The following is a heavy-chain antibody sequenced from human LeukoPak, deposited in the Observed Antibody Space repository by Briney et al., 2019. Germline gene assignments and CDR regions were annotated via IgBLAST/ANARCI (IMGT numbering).Heavy chain of an antibody. Sequence: PSETLSLTCAVYGGSFGGYYWSWIRRPPGKGLEWIGEINHSGSTNYNPSLKSRVTISVDTSKNQFSLKLSSVTAADTAVYYCARAPARFRRYFDYWGQGTLVTVSS. CDR1: GGSFGGYY. D-gene: IGHD2-2*01. CDR2: INHSGST. V-gene: IGHV4-34*01. CDR3: ARAPARFRRYFDY. J-gene: IGHJ4*02.